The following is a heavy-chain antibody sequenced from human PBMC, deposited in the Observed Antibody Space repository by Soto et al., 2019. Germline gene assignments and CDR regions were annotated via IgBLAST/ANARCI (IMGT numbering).Heavy chain of an antibody. CDR2: ISHSGST. CDR1: GESINSSHG. Sequence: QVQLQESGPGLVKPSGTLSLTCAVSGESINSSHGWNWVRQPPGKGLEWIGQISHSGSTNYNPSLTSRVTISVDKSKNHFSLKLTSVTAADTAVYYCAARHFWSGPWTDTRLVYWGQGTLVTVSS. J-gene: IGHJ4*02. D-gene: IGHD3-3*02. CDR3: AARHFWSGPWTDTRLVY. V-gene: IGHV4-4*02.